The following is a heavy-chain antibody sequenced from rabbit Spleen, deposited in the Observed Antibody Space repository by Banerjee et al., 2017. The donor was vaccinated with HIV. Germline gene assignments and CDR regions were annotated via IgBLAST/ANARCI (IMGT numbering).Heavy chain of an antibody. CDR2: VNGGGSGTT. Sequence: QEQLVESGGGLVRPEGSLKLSCTASGFSFSSSYYMYWVRQAPGKGLEWIACVNGGGSGTTHYATWAKGRFTVSKTSSTTVTLQVTSLTAADTATYFCARAENFDCYATDLGLWGPGTLVTVS. V-gene: IGHV1S45*01. CDR3: ARAENFDCYATDLGL. J-gene: IGHJ4*01. D-gene: IGHD6-1*01. CDR1: GFSFSSSYY.